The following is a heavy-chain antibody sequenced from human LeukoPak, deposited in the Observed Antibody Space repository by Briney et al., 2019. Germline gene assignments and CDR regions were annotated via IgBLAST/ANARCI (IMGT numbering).Heavy chain of an antibody. CDR2: IWYDGSNK. V-gene: IGHV3-33*01. Sequence: GGSLRLSCAASGFTFSSYGMHWVRQAPGKGLEWVAAIWYDGSNKYYADSVKGRFTISRDNSKNTLYLQMNSLRAEDTAVYYCARDSSGYYPLEYFQHWGQGTLVTVSS. CDR1: GFTFSSYG. J-gene: IGHJ1*01. CDR3: ARDSSGYYPLEYFQH. D-gene: IGHD3-22*01.